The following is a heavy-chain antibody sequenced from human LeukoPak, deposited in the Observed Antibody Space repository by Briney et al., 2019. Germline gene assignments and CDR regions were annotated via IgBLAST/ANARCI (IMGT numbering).Heavy chain of an antibody. D-gene: IGHD6-13*01. CDR2: IRNKANRYTT. J-gene: IGHJ4*02. Sequence: PGGSLRLSCAASEFTFSDHYMDWVRQAPGKGLECVGRIRNKANRYTTEYAASVKGRFIISRDDSKNSLYLEMNSLKTEDTAVYYCARVYSSSWYGSYFDYWGQGALVTVSS. CDR1: EFTFSDHY. CDR3: ARVYSSSWYGSYFDY. V-gene: IGHV3-72*01.